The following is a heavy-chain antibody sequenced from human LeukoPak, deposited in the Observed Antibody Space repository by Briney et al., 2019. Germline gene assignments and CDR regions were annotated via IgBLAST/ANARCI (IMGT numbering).Heavy chain of an antibody. J-gene: IGHJ4*02. D-gene: IGHD6-6*01. CDR3: ARYSSSRLVFPV. CDR1: GASISSYY. V-gene: IGHV4-59*01. Sequence: SETLSLTSTVSGASISSYYWTWIRQPPGKGLEWVGYIYYSGSTDCNPSLKSRVAISVDTSKNQFSLNLSSVTAADTAVYYCARYSSSRLVFPVWGQGTLVTVSS. CDR2: IYYSGST.